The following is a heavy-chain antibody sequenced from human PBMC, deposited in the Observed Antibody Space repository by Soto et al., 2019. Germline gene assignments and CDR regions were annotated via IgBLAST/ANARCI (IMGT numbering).Heavy chain of an antibody. V-gene: IGHV3-11*01. CDR3: ARDRGADFWSACVDP. CDR1: GFTFSDYY. Sequence: QVQLVDSGGGLVKPRGSLRLSCAASGFTFSDYYMTWIRQAPGKGLEWVSYISSSGNTIYYADSVKGRFTISRDNAKNSLYLQMSSLRADDTAVYYCARDRGADFWSACVDPWGKGTLVTVSS. D-gene: IGHD3-3*01. J-gene: IGHJ5*02. CDR2: ISSSGNTI.